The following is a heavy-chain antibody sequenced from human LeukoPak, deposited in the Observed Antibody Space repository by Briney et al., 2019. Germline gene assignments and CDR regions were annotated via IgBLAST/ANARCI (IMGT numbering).Heavy chain of an antibody. J-gene: IGHJ4*02. CDR1: GFTVSAHY. CDR2: LYTGGDT. D-gene: IGHD4/OR15-4a*01. V-gene: IGHV3-53*01. CDR3: VRDDDYYSVDY. Sequence: GGSLRLSCAVSGFTVSAHYMSWVRQAPGKGLECVSFLYTGGDTYYADSVKGRFTISRDNAKDTLYLQMNSLRAEDTAIYYCVRDDDYYSVDYWGQGTLVTVSS.